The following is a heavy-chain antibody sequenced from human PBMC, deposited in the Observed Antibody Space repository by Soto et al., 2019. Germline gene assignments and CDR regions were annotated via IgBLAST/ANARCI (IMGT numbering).Heavy chain of an antibody. V-gene: IGHV4-30-4*01. D-gene: IGHD3-22*01. CDR1: GGSVSSGDYY. J-gene: IGHJ3*01. CDR3: ARAHRYYDYPDL. CDR2: IHYSGSI. Sequence: QVQLQESGPGLVKASQTLSLTCTVSGGSVSSGDYYWSWIRQPPGQGMEWIGYIHYSGSIYYNPSLKNRVTISVDTSKNQFSLKLTSVTAADTAVYYCARAHRYYDYPDLLGQGTMVTVSS.